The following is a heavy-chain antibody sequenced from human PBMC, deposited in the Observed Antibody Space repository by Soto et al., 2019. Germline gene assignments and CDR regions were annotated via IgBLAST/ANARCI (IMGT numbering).Heavy chain of an antibody. CDR1: GFTFSTYA. Sequence: GGSLRLSCTASGFTFSTYAMSWVRQAPGKGLEWVSAISTSVGSTYYTDSVKGRFTISRDNSKNTLYLQMNSLRAEDTAVYYCAKGGQSYDYWGQGTLVTVSS. V-gene: IGHV3-23*01. D-gene: IGHD3-10*01. CDR3: AKGGQSYDY. J-gene: IGHJ4*02. CDR2: ISTSVGST.